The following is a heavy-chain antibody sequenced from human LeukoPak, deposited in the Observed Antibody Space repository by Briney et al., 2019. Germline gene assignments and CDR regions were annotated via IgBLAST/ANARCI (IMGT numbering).Heavy chain of an antibody. D-gene: IGHD2-2*01. J-gene: IGHJ6*02. V-gene: IGHV3-64D*09. CDR1: GFTFRSYT. CDR2: IGSIGGST. CDR3: VKDRLKYPPNYYGMDV. Sequence: PGGSLRLSCSASGFTFRSYTMHWVRQAPGKGLEYVSAIGSIGGSTYYADSVKGRFTISRDNSKNTLYLQMSSLRAEDTAVYYCVKDRLKYPPNYYGMDVWGQGTTVTVSS.